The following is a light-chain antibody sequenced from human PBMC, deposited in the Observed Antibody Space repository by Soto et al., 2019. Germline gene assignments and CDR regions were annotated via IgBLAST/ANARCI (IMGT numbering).Light chain of an antibody. V-gene: IGKV3-20*01. Sequence: DIVLTQSPGTLSLSPGERATLSCRASQTVRSNFLAWYQRKHGQTPRLLIYGASSRATGIPDRFSGSGSGTDFTLTISRLDPEDFAVYYCQHYATYPLTFGGGTKVEI. CDR3: QHYATYPLT. CDR1: QTVRSNF. J-gene: IGKJ4*01. CDR2: GAS.